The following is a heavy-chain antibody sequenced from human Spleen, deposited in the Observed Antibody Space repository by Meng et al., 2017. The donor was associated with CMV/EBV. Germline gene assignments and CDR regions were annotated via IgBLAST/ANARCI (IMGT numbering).Heavy chain of an antibody. Sequence: LSLTCAASGFTFSGYWMSWVRQAPGRGLEWVANIKQDASEKYYVDSVKGRFTVSRDNAKKSLYLQMNSLRAEDTAVYFCATSQTFGQMLSPWEAFDIWGQGTLVTVSS. CDR3: ATSQTFGQMLSPWEAFDI. CDR2: IKQDASEK. J-gene: IGHJ3*02. D-gene: IGHD2-2*01. CDR1: GFTFSGYW. V-gene: IGHV3-7*01.